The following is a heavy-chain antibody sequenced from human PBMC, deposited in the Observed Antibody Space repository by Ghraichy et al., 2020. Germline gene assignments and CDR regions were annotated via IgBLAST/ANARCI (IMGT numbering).Heavy chain of an antibody. Sequence: GGSLRLSCAASGFTFSSYAMHWVRQAPGKGLEWVAVISYDGSNKYYADSVKGRFTISRDDSKNTLYLQMNSLRAEDTAVYFCARSGYAGVDYYSYGMDVWGQGTTVTVSS. CDR3: ARSGYAGVDYYSYGMDV. CDR1: GFTFSSYA. V-gene: IGHV3-30-3*01. CDR2: ISYDGSNK. J-gene: IGHJ6*02. D-gene: IGHD5-12*01.